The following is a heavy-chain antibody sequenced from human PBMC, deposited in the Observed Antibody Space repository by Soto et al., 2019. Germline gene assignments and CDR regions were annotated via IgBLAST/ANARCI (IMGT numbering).Heavy chain of an antibody. D-gene: IGHD3-9*01. J-gene: IGHJ5*02. CDR2: IYYSGST. Sequence: SETLSLTCTVSGGSISTYYWIWIRQPPGKGLEWIGYIYYSGSTNYDPSLKSRVSISVDTSKNQFSLKLSSVTAADTAVYYCARDRLANWFDPWGQGTLVTVSS. CDR3: ARDRLANWFDP. CDR1: GGSISTYY. V-gene: IGHV4-59*01.